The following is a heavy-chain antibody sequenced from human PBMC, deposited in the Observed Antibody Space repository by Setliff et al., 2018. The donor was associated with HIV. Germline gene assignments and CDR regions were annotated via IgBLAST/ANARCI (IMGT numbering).Heavy chain of an antibody. CDR3: ARRAGTLDNDYFDL. J-gene: IGHJ3*01. Sequence: PGESLKISCKGSVYSFTNNWIAWVRPMPGKGLEWMGVIYPSDSDTRYSPSFQGQVTLSVDKSINTAYLQWSSLRPSDSAIYYCARRAGTLDNDYFDLWGQGTKDTVSS. V-gene: IGHV5-51*01. CDR1: VYSFTNNW. D-gene: IGHD3-16*01. CDR2: IYPSDSDT.